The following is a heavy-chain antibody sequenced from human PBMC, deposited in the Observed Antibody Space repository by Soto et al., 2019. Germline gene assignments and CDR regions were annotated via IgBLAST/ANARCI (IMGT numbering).Heavy chain of an antibody. D-gene: IGHD3-22*01. J-gene: IGHJ4*02. CDR3: AKDASEYYYDSSGYPDYFDY. V-gene: IGHV3-23*01. Sequence: GGPLGRSWAASGFTFSSYAISCVLQAPGKGLEWVSAISGSGGSTYYADSVKGRFTISRDNSKNTLYLQMNSLRAEDTAVYYCAKDASEYYYDSSGYPDYFDYWGQGTLVTVSS. CDR2: ISGSGGST. CDR1: GFTFSSYA.